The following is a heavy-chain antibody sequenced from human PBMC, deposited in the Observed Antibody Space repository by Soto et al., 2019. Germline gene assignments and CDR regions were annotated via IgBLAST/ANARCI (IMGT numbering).Heavy chain of an antibody. V-gene: IGHV1-8*01. Sequence: ASVKVSCKASGYTFTSYDINWVRQATGQGLEWMGWMNPNSGNTGYAQKFQGRVTMTKNTLYLQMNSLRAEDTAVYYCAKGAYSSGWYIYWGQGTLVTVSS. CDR3: AKGAYSSGWYIY. J-gene: IGHJ4*02. CDR1: GYTFTSYD. CDR2: MNPNSGNT. D-gene: IGHD6-19*01.